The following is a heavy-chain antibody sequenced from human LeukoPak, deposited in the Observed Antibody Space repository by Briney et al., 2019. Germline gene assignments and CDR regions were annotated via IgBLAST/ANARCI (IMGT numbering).Heavy chain of an antibody. D-gene: IGHD5-18*01. Sequence: PGRSLTLSCAASGFTFSSYGMQWVRQAPGKGLEWVAVISYDGSNKYYVDSVKGRFTISRDNSKNTLYLQMNSLRADDSAVYYCANGGGHTAMKTYYFEYWGQGTLVTVSS. CDR1: GFTFSSYG. CDR2: ISYDGSNK. V-gene: IGHV3-30*18. CDR3: ANGGGHTAMKTYYFEY. J-gene: IGHJ4*02.